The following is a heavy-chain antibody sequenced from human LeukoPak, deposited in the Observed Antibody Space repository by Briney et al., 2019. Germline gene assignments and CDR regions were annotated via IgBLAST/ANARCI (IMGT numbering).Heavy chain of an antibody. Sequence: GGSLRLSCAASGFTFSSYSMSWVRQAPGKGLEWVSSISSSSSYIYYADSVKGRFTISRDNAKNSLYLQMNSLRAEDTAVYYCARGGVVLGSYSDAFDIWGQGTMVTVSS. V-gene: IGHV3-21*01. CDR2: ISSSSSYI. CDR3: ARGGVVLGSYSDAFDI. D-gene: IGHD1-26*01. CDR1: GFTFSSYS. J-gene: IGHJ3*02.